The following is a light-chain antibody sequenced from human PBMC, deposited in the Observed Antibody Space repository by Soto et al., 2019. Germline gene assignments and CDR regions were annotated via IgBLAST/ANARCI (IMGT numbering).Light chain of an antibody. CDR3: TSSVGNDIWG. CDR2: EVT. Sequence: QSALTQPPSASGSPGQSVTISCTGTSSDVGASKYVSWYQQYPGKAPKLMIYEVTKRPSGVPDRFSGSKSGNTASLTVSGLQAEDEADYYCTSSVGNDIWGFGGGTQLTVL. V-gene: IGLV2-8*01. CDR1: SSDVGASKY. J-gene: IGLJ3*02.